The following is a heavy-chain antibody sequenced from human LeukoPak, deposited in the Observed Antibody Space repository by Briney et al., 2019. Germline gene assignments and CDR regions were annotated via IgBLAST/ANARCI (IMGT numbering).Heavy chain of an antibody. CDR2: IKQDKSEK. CDR3: ARLRGYNPNLSIAGKKEWGFDI. D-gene: IGHD5-24*01. V-gene: IGHV3-7*01. J-gene: IGHJ3*02. CDR1: GFTFSSFW. Sequence: GGSLRLSCAASGFTFSSFWMSWVRQAPGQGLKWLANIKQDKSEKYYVDSVKGRFTISRDNAKNSLFLQINSLRAEDTAVYYCARLRGYNPNLSIAGKKEWGFDIWGQGTMVTVSS.